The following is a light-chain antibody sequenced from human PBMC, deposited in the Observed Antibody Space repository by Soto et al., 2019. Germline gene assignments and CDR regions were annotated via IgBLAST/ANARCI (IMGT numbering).Light chain of an antibody. J-gene: IGLJ2*01. Sequence: QSALTQPASVSGSPGQSITISCAGTMRDIGAYNLVSWYQQHPGKAPQLIIYEVRNRPSGISFRFSGSKSANTASLTISGLQAEDEADYYCSSFTSKGTLIFGGGTKVTVL. CDR1: MRDIGAYNL. CDR3: SSFTSKGTLI. CDR2: EVR. V-gene: IGLV2-14*03.